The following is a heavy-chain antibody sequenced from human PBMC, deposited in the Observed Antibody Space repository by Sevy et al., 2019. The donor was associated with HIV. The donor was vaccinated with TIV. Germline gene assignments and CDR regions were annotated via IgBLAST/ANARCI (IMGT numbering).Heavy chain of an antibody. Sequence: GGSLRLSCAASGFTFDDYAMHWVRQAPGKGLEWVSGISWNSGSIGYADSVKGRFTISRDNAKNSLYLQMNSLRAEDMALYYCAKDKGDSSSWYFDYWGQGTLVTVSS. J-gene: IGHJ4*02. CDR2: ISWNSGSI. CDR1: GFTFDDYA. CDR3: AKDKGDSSSWYFDY. V-gene: IGHV3-9*03. D-gene: IGHD6-13*01.